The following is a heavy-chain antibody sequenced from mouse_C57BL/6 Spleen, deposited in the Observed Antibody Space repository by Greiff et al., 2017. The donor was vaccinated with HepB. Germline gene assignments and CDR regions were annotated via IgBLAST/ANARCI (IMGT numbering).Heavy chain of an antibody. CDR3: ARYDYDGFAY. Sequence: QVQLQQSGAELVMPGASVKLSCKASGYTFTSYWMHWVKQRPGQGLEWIGEIDPSDSYTNYNQKFKGKSTLTVDKSSSTAYMQLSSLTSEYSAVYYCARYDYDGFAYWGQGTLVTVSA. CDR1: GYTFTSYW. V-gene: IGHV1-69*01. CDR2: IDPSDSYT. D-gene: IGHD2-4*01. J-gene: IGHJ3*01.